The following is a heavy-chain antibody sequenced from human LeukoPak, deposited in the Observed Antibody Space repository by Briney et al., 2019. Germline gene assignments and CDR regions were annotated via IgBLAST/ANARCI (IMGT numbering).Heavy chain of an antibody. CDR2: ISAYNGNT. V-gene: IGHV1-18*01. J-gene: IGHJ4*02. CDR1: GYTFTSYG. Sequence: ASVKVSCKASGYTFTSYGISWVRQAPGQGLEWMGWISAYNGNTNYAQKLQGRVTMTRDTSTSTVYMELSSLRSEDTAVYYCARTSWDSSGYYYDYWGQGTLVTVSS. D-gene: IGHD3-22*01. CDR3: ARTSWDSSGYYYDY.